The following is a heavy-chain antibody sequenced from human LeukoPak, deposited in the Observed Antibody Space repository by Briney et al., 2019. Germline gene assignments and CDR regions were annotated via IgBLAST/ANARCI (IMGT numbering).Heavy chain of an antibody. CDR3: ARGPSYSSSRPRGVWFDP. D-gene: IGHD6-6*01. J-gene: IGHJ5*02. CDR1: GGSFSGYY. CDR2: INHSGST. Sequence: SETLSLTCAVYGGSFSGYYWSWIRQPPGKGLEWIGEINHSGSTNYNPSLKSRVTISVDTSKNQFSLKLSSVTAADTAVYYCARGPSYSSSRPRGVWFDPWGQGTLVTVSS. V-gene: IGHV4-34*01.